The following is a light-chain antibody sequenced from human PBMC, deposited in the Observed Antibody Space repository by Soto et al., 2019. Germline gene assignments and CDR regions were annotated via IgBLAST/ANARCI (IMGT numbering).Light chain of an antibody. CDR3: QQSSSTPQT. CDR2: VAS. CDR1: QSISSY. V-gene: IGKV1-39*01. Sequence: DIHMTQSPSSLSASVGDRVTITCRASQSISSYLSWYQQKPGEAPKLLINVASTLQSGVPSRFSGSGSGTDFTLAISSLQPEDFATYYCQQSSSTPQTFGGGTKVDIK. J-gene: IGKJ4*01.